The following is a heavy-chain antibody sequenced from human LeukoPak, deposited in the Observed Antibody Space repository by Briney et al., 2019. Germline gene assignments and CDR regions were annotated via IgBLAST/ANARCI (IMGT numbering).Heavy chain of an antibody. D-gene: IGHD3-22*01. CDR2: ISHSGNT. CDR1: GGSISSAPYY. V-gene: IGHV4-31*03. CDR3: AREGYYYDSSGPIDY. J-gene: IGHJ4*02. Sequence: SETLSLTCTVSGGSISSAPYYWSWIRQRPGKGLEWKGYISHSGNTYYNPSLKSRLNISADTSRNQFSLKLRSVTAADTALYFCAREGYYYDSSGPIDYWGQGTRVTVSS.